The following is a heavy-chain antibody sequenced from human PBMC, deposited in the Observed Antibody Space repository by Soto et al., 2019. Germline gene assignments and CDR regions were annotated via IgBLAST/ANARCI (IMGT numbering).Heavy chain of an antibody. CDR1: GGSISSSSYY. V-gene: IGHV4-39*07. CDR2: IYYSGST. D-gene: IGHD2-2*01. CDR3: ASRGYCSSTSCPPDYYYYYMDV. J-gene: IGHJ6*03. Sequence: PSETLSLTCTVSGGSISSSSYYWGWIRQPPGKGLEWIGSIYYSGSTYYNPSLKSRVTISVDTSKNQFSLKLSSVTAADTAVYYCASRGYCSSTSCPPDYYYYYMDVWGKGTTVTVSS.